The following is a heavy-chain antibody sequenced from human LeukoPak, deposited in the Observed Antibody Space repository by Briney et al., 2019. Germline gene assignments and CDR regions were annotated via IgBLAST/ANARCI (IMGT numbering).Heavy chain of an antibody. D-gene: IGHD3-22*01. Sequence: GGSLRLSGAASGFTFSSYSMNWVRQAPGKGLEWVSSISSSSTYIYYADSVKGRFTISRDNAKNSLYLQMNSLRAEDTAVYYCARDPQGGYYDSSGPWGSDYWGQGTLVTVSS. CDR1: GFTFSSYS. CDR2: ISSSSTYI. V-gene: IGHV3-21*01. J-gene: IGHJ4*02. CDR3: ARDPQGGYYDSSGPWGSDY.